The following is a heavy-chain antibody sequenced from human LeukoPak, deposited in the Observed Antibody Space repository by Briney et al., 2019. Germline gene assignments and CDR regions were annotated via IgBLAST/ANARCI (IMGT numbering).Heavy chain of an antibody. D-gene: IGHD6-19*01. CDR3: AREILDSSGWSSDAFDI. CDR1: GGSISSYF. J-gene: IGHJ3*02. CDR2: IYYSGST. Sequence: KPSETLSLTCTVSGGSISSYFWSWIRQPPGKGLEWIGYIYYSGSTNYNPSLRSRVTISVDTSKNQFSLKLNSVTAADTAVYYCAREILDSSGWSSDAFDIWGQGTMVTVSS. V-gene: IGHV4-59*01.